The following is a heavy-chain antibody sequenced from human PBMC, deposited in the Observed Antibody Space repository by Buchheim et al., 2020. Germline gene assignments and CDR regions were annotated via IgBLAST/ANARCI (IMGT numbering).Heavy chain of an antibody. D-gene: IGHD2-2*02. Sequence: QVQLQESGPGLVKPSGTLSLTCVVSGGSISSSNWWSWVRQPPGKGLEWIGEIYHSGSTNYNPSLKSRVTISVDKSKNQFSLKLSSVTAADTAVYYCARGGFGRGRDIVVVPAAIRGVDYWGQGTL. V-gene: IGHV4-4*02. J-gene: IGHJ4*02. CDR2: IYHSGST. CDR1: GGSISSSNW. CDR3: ARGGFGRGRDIVVVPAAIRGVDY.